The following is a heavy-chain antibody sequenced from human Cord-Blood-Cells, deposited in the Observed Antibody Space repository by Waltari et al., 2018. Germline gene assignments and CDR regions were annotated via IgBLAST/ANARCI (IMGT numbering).Heavy chain of an antibody. CDR2: IIPIFGTA. CDR3: ARDVWGRGAFDI. Sequence: QVQLVQSGAEVKKPGSSVKVSCKASGGTFSSYAISWVRQAPGQGLEWMEGIIPIFGTANYAQKYQGRVKITADESTSTAYMELSSLRSEDTAVYYCARDVWGRGAFDIWGQGTMVTVSS. J-gene: IGHJ3*02. D-gene: IGHD7-27*01. CDR1: GGTFSSYA. V-gene: IGHV1-69*01.